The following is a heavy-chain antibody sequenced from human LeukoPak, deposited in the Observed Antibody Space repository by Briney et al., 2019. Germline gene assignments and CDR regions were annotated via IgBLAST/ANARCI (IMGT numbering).Heavy chain of an antibody. Sequence: LTGGSLRLSCAASGFTFSSYAMHWVRQAPGKGLEWVSGISWNSGSIGYADSVKGRFTISRDNAKNSLYLQMNSLRAEDTALYYCAKGGNPTRYSGYDYGYYYYGMDVWGQGTTVTVSS. CDR2: ISWNSGSI. J-gene: IGHJ6*02. CDR3: AKGGNPTRYSGYDYGYYYYGMDV. CDR1: GFTFSSYA. V-gene: IGHV3-9*01. D-gene: IGHD5-12*01.